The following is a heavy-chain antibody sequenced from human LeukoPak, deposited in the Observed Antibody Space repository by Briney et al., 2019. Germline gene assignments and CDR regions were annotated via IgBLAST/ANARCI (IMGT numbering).Heavy chain of an antibody. Sequence: ASVKVSCKASGYTFTGYSMHWVRQAPGQRLEWLGWINFNTGDTTSAQKFQGRVTMTRDASIGTAYMELTRLTFDDTAVYYCARIINLYDFWSYPTFDYWGQGTPVTVSS. CDR1: GYTFTGYS. CDR2: INFNTGDT. J-gene: IGHJ4*02. D-gene: IGHD3-3*01. CDR3: ARIINLYDFWSYPTFDY. V-gene: IGHV1-2*02.